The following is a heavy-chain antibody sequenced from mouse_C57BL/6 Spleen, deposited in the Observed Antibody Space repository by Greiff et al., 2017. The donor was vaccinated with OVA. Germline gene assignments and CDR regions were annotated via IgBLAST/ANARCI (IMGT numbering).Heavy chain of an antibody. CDR1: GYTFTSYG. CDR2: IYPRSGNT. D-gene: IGHD2-1*01. V-gene: IGHV1-81*01. CDR3: AREEDYGNYAFGY. Sequence: VQLQQSGAELARPGASVKLSCKASGYTFTSYGISWVKQRTGQGLEWIGEIYPRSGNTYYNEKFKGKATMTADKSSSTAYMELRSLTSEDSAVYFCAREEDYGNYAFGYWGQGTTLTVAS. J-gene: IGHJ2*01.